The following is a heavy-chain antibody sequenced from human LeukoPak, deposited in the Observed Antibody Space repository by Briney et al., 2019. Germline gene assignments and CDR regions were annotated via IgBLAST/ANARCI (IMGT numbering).Heavy chain of an antibody. CDR3: ARDYRFAFDN. J-gene: IGHJ4*02. CDR2: VGIDSGNT. V-gene: IGHV3-21*05. Sequence: GGSLRLSCAASGFIFSDYSMNWVRQAPGKGLEWISYVGIDSGNTKYADSVKGRFIISGDNAKKSLYLQMNSLRVEDTAVYYCARDYRFAFDNWGQGTLVTVSS. CDR1: GFIFSDYS.